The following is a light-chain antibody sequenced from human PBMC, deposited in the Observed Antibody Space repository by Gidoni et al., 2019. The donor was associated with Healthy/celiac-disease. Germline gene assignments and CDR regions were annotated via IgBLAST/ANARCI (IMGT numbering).Light chain of an antibody. Sequence: HVLTQPPSVSVAPGQTGRITCGGNNIGSKSVHWYKQKPGTAPVLVVNDDSDRPAGIPDRFSGSNSGNTATLTISRVEAGDEADYYCQVWDSSSDHVVFGGGTKLTVL. CDR2: DDS. CDR1: NIGSKS. V-gene: IGLV3-21*02. CDR3: QVWDSSSDHVV. J-gene: IGLJ2*01.